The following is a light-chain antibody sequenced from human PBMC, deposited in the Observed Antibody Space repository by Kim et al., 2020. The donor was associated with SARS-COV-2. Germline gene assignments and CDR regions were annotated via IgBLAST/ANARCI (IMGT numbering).Light chain of an antibody. CDR3: QACDSTTAYV. CDR1: KLGDKY. CDR2: QDS. V-gene: IGLV3-1*01. Sequence: SYELTQPPSVSVSPGQTASITCSGYKLGDKYACWYQQKPGQSPVLVIYQDSKRPSGIPERFSGSNSGNTATLTISGIQAMDEADYYCQACDSTTAYVFGTGTKVTVL. J-gene: IGLJ1*01.